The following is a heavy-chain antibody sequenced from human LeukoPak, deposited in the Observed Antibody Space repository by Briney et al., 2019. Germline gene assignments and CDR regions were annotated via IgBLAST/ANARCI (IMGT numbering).Heavy chain of an antibody. J-gene: IGHJ5*02. CDR2: ITAYNGNT. CDR1: GYTFTSYG. D-gene: IGHD6-13*01. CDR3: ARVPRIEAGATGDWFDP. V-gene: IGHV1-18*01. Sequence: GASVKVSCKASGYTFTSYGISWVRQAPGQGLEWMGWITAYNGNTNYAQRLQGRVTMTTDTSTSTAYMELRSLRSDDTAVYYCARVPRIEAGATGDWFDPWGQGTVVTVSS.